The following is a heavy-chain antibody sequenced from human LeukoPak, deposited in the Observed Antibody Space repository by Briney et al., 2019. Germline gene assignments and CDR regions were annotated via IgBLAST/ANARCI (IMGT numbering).Heavy chain of an antibody. CDR1: GFTFSSYN. D-gene: IGHD4-23*01. V-gene: IGHV3-21*01. Sequence: PGGSLRLSCAASGFTFSSYNMNWVRQAPGKGLEWVSFITSSSYIYYADSVKGRFTISRDNAKNSLYLQMNSLRAEDTAVYYCARRGSTVVTSGRTGAFDIWGQGTMVTVSS. J-gene: IGHJ3*02. CDR2: ITSSSYI. CDR3: ARRGSTVVTSGRTGAFDI.